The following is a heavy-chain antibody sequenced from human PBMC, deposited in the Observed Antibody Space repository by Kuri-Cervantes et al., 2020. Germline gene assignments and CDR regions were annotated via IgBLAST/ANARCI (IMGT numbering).Heavy chain of an antibody. Sequence: SLKISCAASGFTFDDYAMHWVRRAPGKGLEWVSGISWNSGSIGYADSVKGRFTISRDNAKNSLFLQMNSLRAEDTAVYYCARSRAVAYWGQGTLVTVSS. J-gene: IGHJ4*02. CDR1: GFTFDDYA. D-gene: IGHD6-19*01. CDR2: ISWNSGSI. CDR3: ARSRAVAY. V-gene: IGHV3-9*01.